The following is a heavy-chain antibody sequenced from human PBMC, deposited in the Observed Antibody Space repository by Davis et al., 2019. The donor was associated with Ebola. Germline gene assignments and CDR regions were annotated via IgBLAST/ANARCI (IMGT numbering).Heavy chain of an antibody. J-gene: IGHJ6*02. Sequence: GESLKISCAASGFTFSSYGMHWVRQAPGKGLEWVAVISYDGSNKYYADSVKGRFTISRDNSKNTLYLQMNSLRAEDTAVYYCAKDFGPIFGVRGMDVWGQGTTVTVSS. CDR1: GFTFSSYG. CDR3: AKDFGPIFGVRGMDV. D-gene: IGHD3-3*01. CDR2: ISYDGSNK. V-gene: IGHV3-30*18.